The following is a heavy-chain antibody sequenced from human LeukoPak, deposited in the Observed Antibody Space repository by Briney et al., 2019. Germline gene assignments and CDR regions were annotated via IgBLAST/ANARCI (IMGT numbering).Heavy chain of an antibody. V-gene: IGHV3-7*01. J-gene: IGHJ3*02. D-gene: IGHD1-26*01. CDR1: GFTFSSYS. CDR3: ASSSMSGSYWGDAFDI. Sequence: PGGSLRLSCAASGFTFSSYSMNWVRQAPGKGLEWVANIKQDGSEKYYVDSVKGRFTISRDNAKNSLYLQMNSLRAEDTAVYYCASSSMSGSYWGDAFDIWGQGTMVTVSS. CDR2: IKQDGSEK.